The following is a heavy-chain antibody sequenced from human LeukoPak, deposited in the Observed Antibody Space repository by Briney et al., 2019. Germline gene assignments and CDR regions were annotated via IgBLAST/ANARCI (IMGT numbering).Heavy chain of an antibody. J-gene: IGHJ5*02. CDR2: TVSRGTT. D-gene: IGHD6-19*01. CDR1: GFTFTSDA. CDR3: AKCSTSAYTTGWCNWIDP. Sequence: GGSLRLSCVASGFTFTSDAMNWVRQAPGKGLEWVSSTVSRGTTQYADSVKGRFTVSRDTSKNTLYLQMNSLRADDTAVYYCAKCSTSAYTTGWCNWIDPWGQGTLVTVFS. V-gene: IGHV3-23*01.